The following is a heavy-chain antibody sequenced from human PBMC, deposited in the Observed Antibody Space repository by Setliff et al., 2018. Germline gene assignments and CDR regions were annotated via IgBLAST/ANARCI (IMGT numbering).Heavy chain of an antibody. J-gene: IGHJ5*02. D-gene: IGHD2-2*01. Sequence: TLSLPCAVYGGSFSGYYWSWIRQPPGKGLEWIGEINHTGSTNYSPSLKSRVTISVDTSKNQFSLKLTSVTAADTAVYYCARGYCSSPSCFFAGWFDPWGQGTLVTSPQ. CDR3: ARGYCSSPSCFFAGWFDP. CDR2: INHTGST. CDR1: GGSFSGYY. V-gene: IGHV4-34*01.